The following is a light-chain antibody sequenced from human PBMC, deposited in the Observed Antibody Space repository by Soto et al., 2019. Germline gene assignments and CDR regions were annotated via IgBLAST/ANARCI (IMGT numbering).Light chain of an antibody. J-gene: IGKJ5*01. Sequence: EIVLTQSPATLSLSPWERATLSCRASQSVSSYLAWYQHKPGQAPRLLIYDASTRATDIPARFSGSGSGTDFTLTISSLESEDSAIYYCQQRSNWPSISFGQGTRLEIK. V-gene: IGKV3-11*01. CDR1: QSVSSY. CDR3: QQRSNWPSIS. CDR2: DAS.